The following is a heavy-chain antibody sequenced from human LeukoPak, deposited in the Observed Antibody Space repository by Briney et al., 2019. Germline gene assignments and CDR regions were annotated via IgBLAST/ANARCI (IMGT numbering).Heavy chain of an antibody. V-gene: IGHV4-30-4*01. D-gene: IGHD4-17*01. J-gene: IGHJ5*02. Sequence: SETLSLTCTVSGGSISSGDYYWSWIRQPPGKGLEWIGYIYYSGSTYYNPSLKSRVTISVDTSKNQFSLKLSSVTAADTAVYYCARVVGTTVTTIWFDPWGQGTLVTVSS. CDR1: GGSISSGDYY. CDR3: ARVVGTTVTTIWFDP. CDR2: IYYSGST.